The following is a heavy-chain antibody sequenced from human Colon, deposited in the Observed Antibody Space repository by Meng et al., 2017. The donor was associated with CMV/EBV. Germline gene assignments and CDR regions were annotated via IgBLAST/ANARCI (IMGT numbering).Heavy chain of an antibody. D-gene: IGHD2-2*01. V-gene: IGHV3-23*01. CDR2: ISGNSAAT. J-gene: IGHJ3*02. Sequence: GGSLRLSCAASGFTFSSYSMSWVRQAPGKGLEWVSIISGNSAATFYADSVKGQFTISRDNSKRILYLQMNTLRAEDTAIYYCAKKNGYCGSTSCYYAFDIWGQGTMVIVSS. CDR3: AKKNGYCGSTSCYYAFDI. CDR1: GFTFSSYS.